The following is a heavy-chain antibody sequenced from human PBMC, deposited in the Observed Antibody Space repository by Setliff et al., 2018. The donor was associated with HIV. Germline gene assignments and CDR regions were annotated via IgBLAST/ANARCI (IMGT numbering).Heavy chain of an antibody. Sequence: SETLSLTCTVSDGSFSSDYWTWIRQTPGKGLGWIGYIYYSGSTKYNPSLKSRVSISLDPSTKQVSLRLRSVTTADTAVYYCARSIYGSGTYPLDVWGPGTLVTVSS. CDR2: IYYSGST. V-gene: IGHV4-59*12. J-gene: IGHJ4*02. D-gene: IGHD3-10*01. CDR1: DGSFSSDY. CDR3: ARSIYGSGTYPLDV.